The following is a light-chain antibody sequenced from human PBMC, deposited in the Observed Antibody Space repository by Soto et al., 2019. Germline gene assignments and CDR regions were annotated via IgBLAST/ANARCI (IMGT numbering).Light chain of an antibody. J-gene: IGLJ1*01. CDR1: SSNIGAGYD. CDR3: QSYDRSLSGSV. V-gene: IGLV1-40*01. Sequence: QSVLTQPTSVSGAPGQGVTISCTGSSSNIGAGYDVHWYQQLPGAAPKLLIFGNDNRPSGVPDRFSGSRSGTSASLAITGLQAEDEADYYCQSYDRSLSGSVFGAGTKLTAL. CDR2: GND.